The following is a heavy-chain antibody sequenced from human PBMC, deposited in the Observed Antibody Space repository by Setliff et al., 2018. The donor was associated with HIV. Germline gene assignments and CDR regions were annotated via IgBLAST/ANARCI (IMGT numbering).Heavy chain of an antibody. CDR2: ISNYGSP. J-gene: IGHJ5*02. D-gene: IGHD3-3*01. V-gene: IGHV4-4*08. CDR1: GDSMIPHY. Sequence: SETLSLTCLVSGDSMIPHYWSWIRQPPGRGLEWIGYISNYGSPSYSPSLESRVTILLDTSKNQFSLRLSSVSAADTAVYYCARHKTLRFLNLLTSGWFDPWGQGALVTVSS. CDR3: ARHKTLRFLNLLTSGWFDP.